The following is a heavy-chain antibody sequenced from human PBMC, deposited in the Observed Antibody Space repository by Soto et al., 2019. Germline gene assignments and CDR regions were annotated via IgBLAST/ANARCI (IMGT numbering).Heavy chain of an antibody. D-gene: IGHD3-22*01. CDR2: IWYDGSNK. V-gene: IGHV3-33*01. Sequence: GGSLRLSCAASGFTFSSYGMHWVRQAPGKGLEWVAVIWYDGSNKYYADSVKGRFTISRDNSKNTLYLQMNSLRAEDTAVYYCERDNTDYYDSSGLDYWGQGTLVTVSS. CDR3: ERDNTDYYDSSGLDY. J-gene: IGHJ4*02. CDR1: GFTFSSYG.